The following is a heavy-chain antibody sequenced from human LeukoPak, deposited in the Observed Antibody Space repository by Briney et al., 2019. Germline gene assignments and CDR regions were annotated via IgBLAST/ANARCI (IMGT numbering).Heavy chain of an antibody. CDR3: ARNDGYHDMLTGYRAFDI. Sequence: SQTLSLTCSLSAVSISGYSWSCIRQPPGNQLEWIGYIYPSVRSNYNPSLKSRVTISVDTSRNQLSRKLSSVTAADTAVYYCARNDGYHDMLTGYRAFDIWGPGTMVTVSS. CDR1: AVSISGYS. V-gene: IGHV4-59*01. CDR2: IYPSVRS. J-gene: IGHJ3*02. D-gene: IGHD3-9*01.